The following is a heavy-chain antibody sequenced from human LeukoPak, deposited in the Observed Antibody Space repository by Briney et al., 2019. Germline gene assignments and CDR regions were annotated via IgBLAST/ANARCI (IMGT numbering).Heavy chain of an antibody. V-gene: IGHV4-39*07. CDR3: ARFSRWLPFES. D-gene: IGHD5-12*01. CDR1: GGSISSYY. J-gene: IGHJ4*02. Sequence: SETLSLTCTVSGGSISSYYWGWIRQPPGKGLEWIGSIYYSGSTYYNPSLKSRATISVDTSKNQFSLKLSSVTAADTAVYYCARFSRWLPFESWGQGTLVTVSS. CDR2: IYYSGST.